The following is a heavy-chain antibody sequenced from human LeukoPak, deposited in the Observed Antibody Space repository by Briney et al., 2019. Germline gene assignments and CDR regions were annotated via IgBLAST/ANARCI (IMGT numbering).Heavy chain of an antibody. CDR2: IYSGGST. J-gene: IGHJ4*02. Sequence: GGSLRLSCAASGFTVSSNYMSWVRQAPGKGLEWVSVIYSGGSTYYADSVKGRFTISRDNSKNTLYLQTNSLRAEDTAVYYCAAGPDQYYFDYWGQGTLVTVSS. CDR3: AAGPDQYYFDY. CDR1: GFTVSSNY. V-gene: IGHV3-53*01.